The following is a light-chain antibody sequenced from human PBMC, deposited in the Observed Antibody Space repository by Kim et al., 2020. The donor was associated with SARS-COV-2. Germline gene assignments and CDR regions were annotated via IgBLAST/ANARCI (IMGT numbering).Light chain of an antibody. CDR1: SNNVGNQG. V-gene: IGLV10-54*01. CDR3: SAWDSRLSAWV. CDR2: RNN. Sequence: QTATLTCTGNSNNVGNQGAAWLQQHRGHPPKLLSYRNNNRPSGISERLSASRSGNTASLTITGLQPEDEADYYCSAWDSRLSAWVFGGGTQLTVL. J-gene: IGLJ3*02.